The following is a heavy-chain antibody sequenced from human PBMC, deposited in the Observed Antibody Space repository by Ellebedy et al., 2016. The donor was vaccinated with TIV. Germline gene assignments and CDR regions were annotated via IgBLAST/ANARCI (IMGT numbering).Heavy chain of an antibody. Sequence: ASVKVSCXASGYTFTSYDINWVRQATGQGLEWMGWMNPNSGNTGYAQKFQGRVTMTRNTSISTAYMELSSLRSEDTAVYYCARGHNFATTSEPDGMDVWGQGTTVTVSS. CDR2: MNPNSGNT. CDR3: ARGHNFATTSEPDGMDV. J-gene: IGHJ6*02. V-gene: IGHV1-8*01. CDR1: GYTFTSYD. D-gene: IGHD4-11*01.